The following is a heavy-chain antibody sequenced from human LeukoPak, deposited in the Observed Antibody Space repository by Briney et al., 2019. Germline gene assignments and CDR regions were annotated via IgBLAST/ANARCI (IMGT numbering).Heavy chain of an antibody. V-gene: IGHV3-20*04. CDR1: GFTFNNYG. CDR3: AKDPERWLQLRLGFSD. Sequence: GGSLRLSCAVSGFTFNNYGMSWVRQAPGKGLEWVSGINWIGGSTGYGDSVKGRFTISRDNAKNSLYLQMNSLRAEDTALYYCAKDPERWLQLRLGFSDWGQGTLVTVSS. J-gene: IGHJ4*02. D-gene: IGHD5-24*01. CDR2: INWIGGST.